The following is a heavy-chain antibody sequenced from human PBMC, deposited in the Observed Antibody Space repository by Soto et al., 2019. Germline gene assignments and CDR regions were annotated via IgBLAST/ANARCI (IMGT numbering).Heavy chain of an antibody. D-gene: IGHD1-7*01. CDR2: ISSNGGTT. Sequence: EVQLAESGGGMVQPGGSLRLSCVASGFTFSSYDMHWVRQAPGKGLEYVSSISSNGGTTYYGNSVKGRFTISRDNSKNTLYLQTGSLRAGDMAVYYCARRVSGNYDYWGQGTLVTVSS. J-gene: IGHJ4*02. V-gene: IGHV3-64*01. CDR3: ARRVSGNYDY. CDR1: GFTFSSYD.